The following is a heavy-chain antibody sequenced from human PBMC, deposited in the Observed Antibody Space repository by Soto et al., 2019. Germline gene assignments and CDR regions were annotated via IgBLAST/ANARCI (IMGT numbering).Heavy chain of an antibody. Sequence: QVQLQESGPGLVKPSGTLSLTCAVSSGSISSSNWWSWVRQPPGKGLEWIGEIYHSGSTNYNPSLKSGGTISLDATKTHFSLELGSVTAPETDVYYCATPPAGYCSGGSCRGGFDIWGQGRMVTVSS. V-gene: IGHV4-4*02. CDR2: IYHSGST. J-gene: IGHJ3*02. D-gene: IGHD2-15*01. CDR1: SGSISSSNW. CDR3: ATPPAGYCSGGSCRGGFDI.